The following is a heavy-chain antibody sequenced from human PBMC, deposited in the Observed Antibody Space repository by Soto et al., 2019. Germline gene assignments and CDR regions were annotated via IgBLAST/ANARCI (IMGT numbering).Heavy chain of an antibody. CDR2: TYYRSKWYN. CDR3: ARVARYYYDSSGYSDPNYYYYGMDV. V-gene: IGHV6-1*01. CDR1: GDSVSSNSAA. J-gene: IGHJ6*02. Sequence: SQTLSLTCAISGDSVSSNSAAWNWIRQSPSRGLEWLGRTYYRSKWYNDYAVSVKSRITINPDTSKNQFSLQLNSVTPEDTAVYYCARVARYYYDSSGYSDPNYYYYGMDVWGQGTTVTVSS. D-gene: IGHD3-22*01.